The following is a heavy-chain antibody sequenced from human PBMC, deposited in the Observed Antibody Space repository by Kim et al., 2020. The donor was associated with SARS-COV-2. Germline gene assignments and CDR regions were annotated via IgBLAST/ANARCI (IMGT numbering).Heavy chain of an antibody. J-gene: IGHJ4*02. CDR1: GYSFTSYW. CDR3: ARHGAYYYGSGVGGKELFDY. V-gene: IGHV5-51*01. D-gene: IGHD3-10*01. CDR2: IYPGDSDT. Sequence: GESLKISCKGSGYSFTSYWIGWVRQMPGKGLEWMGIIYPGDSDTRYSPSFQGQVTMSADKSISTAYLQWSSLKASDTAMYYCARHGAYYYGSGVGGKELFDYWGQGTLVTVSS.